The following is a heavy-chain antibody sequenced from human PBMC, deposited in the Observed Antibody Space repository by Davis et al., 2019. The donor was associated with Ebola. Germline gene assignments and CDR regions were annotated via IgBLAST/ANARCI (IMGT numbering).Heavy chain of an antibody. CDR1: GFTFSSYA. V-gene: IGHV3-30-3*01. D-gene: IGHD3-10*01. J-gene: IGHJ4*02. CDR3: AKDLSYYGSGSYDY. CDR2: ISYDGSNK. Sequence: GESLKISCAASGFTFSSYAMHWVRQAPGKGLEWVAVISYDGSNKYYADSVKGRFTISRDNSKNTLYLQMNSLRAEDTAVYYCAKDLSYYGSGSYDYWGQGTLVTVSS.